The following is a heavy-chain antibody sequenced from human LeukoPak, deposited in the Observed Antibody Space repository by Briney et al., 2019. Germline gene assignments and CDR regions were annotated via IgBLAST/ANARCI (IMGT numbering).Heavy chain of an antibody. V-gene: IGHV2-70*10. CDR1: GFSLRTSGMC. CDR3: ARVLRGPRDSSGNYYYFDY. CDR2: IDWDDDK. D-gene: IGHD3-22*01. Sequence: SGPTLVNPTQTLTLTCTFSGFSLRTSGMCVSWIRQPPGKALEWIARIDWDDDKYYSTSLKTRLTISKDTSKNQVALTMTNMDPLDTATYYCARVLRGPRDSSGNYYYFDYWGQGTPVTVSS. J-gene: IGHJ4*02.